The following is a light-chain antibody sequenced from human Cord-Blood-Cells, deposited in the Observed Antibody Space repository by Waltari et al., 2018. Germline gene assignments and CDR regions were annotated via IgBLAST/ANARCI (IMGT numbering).Light chain of an antibody. Sequence: DIQMTQSPSSLSASVGDRVTITCQASQDISNYLSWYQQKPGKAPKLLIYDASNLKTGCPSRFSGSGSGTEFTFSNSRLQPEDIETDYCQQDDNLPRTFGQGTKGEVK. V-gene: IGKV1-33*01. CDR3: QQDDNLPRT. CDR1: QDISNY. J-gene: IGKJ1*01. CDR2: DAS.